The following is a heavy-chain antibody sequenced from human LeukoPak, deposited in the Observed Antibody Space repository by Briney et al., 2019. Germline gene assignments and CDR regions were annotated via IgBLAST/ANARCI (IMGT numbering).Heavy chain of an antibody. CDR3: ARGNTAVAGVVGYFDL. J-gene: IGHJ2*01. CDR2: INHSGST. V-gene: IGHV4-34*01. D-gene: IGHD6-19*01. CDR1: GGSFSGYY. Sequence: SETLSLTCAVYGGSFSGYYWSWIRQPPGKGLEWIGEINHSGSTNYNPSLKSRVTISVDTSKNQSSLKLSSVTAADTAVYYCARGNTAVAGVVGYFDLWGRGTLVTVSS.